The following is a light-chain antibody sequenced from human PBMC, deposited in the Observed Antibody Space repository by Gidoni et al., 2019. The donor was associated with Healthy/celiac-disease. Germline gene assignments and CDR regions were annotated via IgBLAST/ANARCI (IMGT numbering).Light chain of an antibody. V-gene: IGLV3-21*02. J-gene: IGLJ2*01. CDR3: QVWDSSSDHVV. CDR2: DDR. Sequence: SYVLTQPPSVSVAPGQTARITCGGNTIGSKSVHWYQQKPGQAPVLVVYDDRDRPSGSPERCSGSNSGNTATLTISRVEAGDEADYYCQVWDSSSDHVVFGGGTKLTVL. CDR1: TIGSKS.